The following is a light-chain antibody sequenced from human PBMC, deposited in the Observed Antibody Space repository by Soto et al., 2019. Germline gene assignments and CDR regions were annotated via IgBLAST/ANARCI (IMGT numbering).Light chain of an antibody. Sequence: EIVLTQSPATLSLSPGERATLSCRASQSVSSYLAWYQQKPGQAPRLLIYDASNRATGIPARFSGSGSGTDFTLTISSLEPEDFAVYYCPQRSNWPREVTFGPGTKVDIK. CDR1: QSVSSY. V-gene: IGKV3-11*01. CDR3: PQRSNWPREVT. J-gene: IGKJ3*01. CDR2: DAS.